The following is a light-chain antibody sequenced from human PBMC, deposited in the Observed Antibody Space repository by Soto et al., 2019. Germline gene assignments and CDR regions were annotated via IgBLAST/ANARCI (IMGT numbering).Light chain of an antibody. CDR1: NNDVGAYNY. J-gene: IGLJ2*01. V-gene: IGLV2-14*03. CDR3: SSYTTRSTLV. Sequence: QSVLTQPASVSGSPGQSITISCAGTNNDVGAYNYVSWYQQHPGKAPKLMIYDVSSRPSGVSGRFSGSKSGNAASLTISGLQTEDEADYYCSSYTTRSTLVFGGGTKVTVL. CDR2: DVS.